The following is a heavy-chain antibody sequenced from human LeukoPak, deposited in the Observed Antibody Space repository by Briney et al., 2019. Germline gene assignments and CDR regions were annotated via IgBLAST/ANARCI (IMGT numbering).Heavy chain of an antibody. CDR1: GFTFTSHG. D-gene: IGHD6-19*01. Sequence: GGSLRLSCAASGFTFTSHGMHWVRQAPGKGLEWVAFTRNDGNNKYYADSVKGRFTISRDNAKNSLYLQMNSLRAEDTAVYYCARDCRGWFLGGFDYWGQGTLVTVSS. CDR2: TRNDGNNK. CDR3: ARDCRGWFLGGFDY. V-gene: IGHV3-30*02. J-gene: IGHJ4*02.